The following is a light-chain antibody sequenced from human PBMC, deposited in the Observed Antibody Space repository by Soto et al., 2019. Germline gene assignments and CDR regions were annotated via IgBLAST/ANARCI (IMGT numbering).Light chain of an antibody. V-gene: IGLV7-43*01. CDR2: STN. J-gene: IGLJ3*02. CDR1: TGAVTSGYY. Sequence: QAVVTQEPSLTVSPGGTVTLTCASSTGAVTSGYYPNWFQQKPGQAPRALIYSTNNIHSWTPARFSGSLLGGKAALTLSGGQPEDEAEYYCLLYYGGAWVFGGGTKLTVL. CDR3: LLYYGGAWV.